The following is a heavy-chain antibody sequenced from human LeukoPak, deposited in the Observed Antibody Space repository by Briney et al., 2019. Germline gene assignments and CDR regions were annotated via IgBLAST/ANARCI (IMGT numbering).Heavy chain of an antibody. CDR3: AKGLLLWFGELSIFGY. J-gene: IGHJ4*02. V-gene: IGHV3-23*01. D-gene: IGHD3-10*01. CDR2: ISGSGGST. Sequence: PGGSLRLSCAASGFTFSSYAMSWVRQAPGKGLEWVSAISGSGGSTYYADSVKGRFTISRDNSKNTLYLQMNSLRAEDTAVYYCAKGLLLWFGELSIFGYWGQGTLVTVSS. CDR1: GFTFSSYA.